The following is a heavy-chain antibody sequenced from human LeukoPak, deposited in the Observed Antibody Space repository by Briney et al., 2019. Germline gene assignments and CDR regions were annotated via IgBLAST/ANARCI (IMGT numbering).Heavy chain of an antibody. CDR2: INPNSGGT. CDR1: GYTFTGYY. D-gene: IGHD2-15*01. Sequence: ASVKVSCKASGYTFTGYYMHWVRQAPGQGLEWMGWINPNSGGTNYAQKFQGRVTMTRDTSISTAYMELSRLRSDDTAVYYCARDSQYCSGGSCSVGPNYYYYGMDVWGQGTTVTVSS. J-gene: IGHJ6*02. CDR3: ARDSQYCSGGSCSVGPNYYYYGMDV. V-gene: IGHV1-2*02.